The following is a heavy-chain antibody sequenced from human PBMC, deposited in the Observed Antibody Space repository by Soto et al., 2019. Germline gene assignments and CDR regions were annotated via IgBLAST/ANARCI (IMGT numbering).Heavy chain of an antibody. V-gene: IGHV4-59*01. CDR2: IYYSGST. CDR3: AGEVRGSGVGYYYYGMDV. Sequence: PSETLSLTCTVSGGSISSYYWSWIRQPPGKGLEWIGYIYYSGSTNYNPSLKSRVTISVDTSKNQFSLKLSSVTAADTAVYYCAGEVRGSGVGYYYYGMDVWGQGTTVTVSS. D-gene: IGHD3-10*01. J-gene: IGHJ6*02. CDR1: GGSISSYY.